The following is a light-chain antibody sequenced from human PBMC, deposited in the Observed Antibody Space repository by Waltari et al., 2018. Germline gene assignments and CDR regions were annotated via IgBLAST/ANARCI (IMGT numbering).Light chain of an antibody. CDR2: GKN. J-gene: IGLJ1*01. V-gene: IGLV3-19*01. Sequence: SSELTQDPAVSVALGQTVRITCPGDSLRSYSATWSQQKPGQAPILVIYGKNNRPSGIPARFSGSSSGGTASLTITGAQAEDEADYYCNSRDSSINHHYVFGSGTKVTVL. CDR1: SLRSYS. CDR3: NSRDSSINHHYV.